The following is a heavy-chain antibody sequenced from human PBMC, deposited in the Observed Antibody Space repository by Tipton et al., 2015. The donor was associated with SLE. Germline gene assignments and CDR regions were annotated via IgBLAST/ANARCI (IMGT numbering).Heavy chain of an antibody. CDR1: GGSFSGHY. V-gene: IGHV4-34*01. J-gene: IGHJ5*02. CDR2: INHSGST. D-gene: IGHD6-13*01. CDR3: ARRDGYSSIWNWFDP. Sequence: TLSLTCAVYGGSFSGHYWSWIRQPPGKGLEWIGEINHSGSTNYNPSLKSRVTISVETSKNQFSLKVSSVTAADTAVYYCARRDGYSSIWNWFDPWGQGTLVTVSS.